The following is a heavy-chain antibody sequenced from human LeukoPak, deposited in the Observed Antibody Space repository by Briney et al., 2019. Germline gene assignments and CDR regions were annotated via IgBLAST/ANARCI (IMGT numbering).Heavy chain of an antibody. V-gene: IGHV3-30*03. D-gene: IGHD1-7*01. Sequence: GGSLRLSCAASGFTFSNYGMHWVRQAPGKGLEWVAVVSSDGSIDHYADSVRGRFTVSRDNSKNTMFLQFNTLRPEDTAVYYCAREGMGTTFSAWFDPWGQGTLVTVSS. J-gene: IGHJ5*02. CDR2: VSSDGSID. CDR1: GFTFSNYG. CDR3: AREGMGTTFSAWFDP.